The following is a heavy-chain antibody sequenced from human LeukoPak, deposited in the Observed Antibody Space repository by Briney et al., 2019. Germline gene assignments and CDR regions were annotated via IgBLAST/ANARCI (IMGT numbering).Heavy chain of an antibody. CDR2: ISYDGINK. V-gene: IGHV3-30*04. CDR1: GFTFSSCA. Sequence: GGSLRLSCAASGFTFSSCAMHWVRQAPGKGLEWVAIISYDGINKYYADSVKGRFTISRDNSKNKLYLQMNSLRAEDTAVYYCARDTDSWYFDYWGQGTLVTVSS. J-gene: IGHJ4*02. CDR3: ARDTDSWYFDY. D-gene: IGHD6-13*01.